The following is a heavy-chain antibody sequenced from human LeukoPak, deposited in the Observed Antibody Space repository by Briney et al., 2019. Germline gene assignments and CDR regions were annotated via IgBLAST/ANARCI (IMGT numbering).Heavy chain of an antibody. CDR2: ISGSGGST. V-gene: IGHV3-23*01. CDR3: AKGGFGYSYGYIYYYYYMDV. CDR1: GFTFSSYG. D-gene: IGHD5-18*01. Sequence: GGSLRLSCAASGFTFSSYGMSWVRQAPGKGLEWVSAISGSGGSTYYADSVKGRFTISRDNSKNTLNLQMNSLRAEDTAVYYCAKGGFGYSYGYIYYYYYMDVWGKGTTVTISS. J-gene: IGHJ6*03.